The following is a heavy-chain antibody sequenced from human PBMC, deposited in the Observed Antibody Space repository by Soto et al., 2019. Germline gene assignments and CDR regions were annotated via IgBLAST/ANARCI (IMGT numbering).Heavy chain of an antibody. CDR2: ISSSSSYI. J-gene: IGHJ6*03. CDR1: GFTFSSYS. CDR3: ARDNSPAIVAAPYYYYYYMDV. V-gene: IGHV3-21*01. Sequence: EVQLVESGGGLVKPGGSLRLSCAASGFTFSSYSMNWVRQAPGKGLEWVSSISSSSSYIYYADSVKGRFTISRDNAKNSLYLQMNSLRGEDTAVYYCARDNSPAIVAAPYYYYYYMDVWGKGTTVTVSS. D-gene: IGHD3-22*01.